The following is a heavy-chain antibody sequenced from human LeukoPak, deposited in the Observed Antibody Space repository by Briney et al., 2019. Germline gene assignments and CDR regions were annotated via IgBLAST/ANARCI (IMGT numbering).Heavy chain of an antibody. CDR2: INPGTGTT. Sequence: GPSVKVSCRASGYTFTTDDINWVRQSSGRGLEWMGLINPGTGTTRYAQKFQGRVTMTRDTSINTVYMELSSLRSEDAAIYYCARVFGQWLAVDWGQGTPVIVSS. J-gene: IGHJ4*02. V-gene: IGHV1-8*01. CDR3: ARVFGQWLAVD. D-gene: IGHD6-19*01. CDR1: GYTFTTDD.